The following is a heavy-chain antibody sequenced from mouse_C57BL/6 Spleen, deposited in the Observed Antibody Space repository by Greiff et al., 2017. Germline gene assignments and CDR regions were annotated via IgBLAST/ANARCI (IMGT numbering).Heavy chain of an antibody. V-gene: IGHV1-61*01. CDR3: AQRARGASFDY. Sequence: QVQLQQPGAELVRPGSSVKLSCKASGYTFTSYWMDWVKQRPGQGLEWIGNIYPSDSETHYNQKFKDKATLTVDKSSSTAYMQLSSLTSEDSAVYYCAQRARGASFDYWGQGTTLTVSS. J-gene: IGHJ2*01. CDR1: GYTFTSYW. CDR2: IYPSDSET. D-gene: IGHD6-1*01.